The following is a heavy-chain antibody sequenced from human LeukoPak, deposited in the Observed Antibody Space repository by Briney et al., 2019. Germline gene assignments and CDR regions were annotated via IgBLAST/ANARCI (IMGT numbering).Heavy chain of an antibody. CDR2: IYYIGST. J-gene: IGHJ4*02. D-gene: IGHD1-1*01. CDR1: GGSISSSSYH. V-gene: IGHV4-39*01. Sequence: SETLSLTCTVSGGSISSSSYHWGWIRQPPGKGLEWIGSIYYIGSTYYNPSLKSRVTISVDTSKNQFSLKLTSVTAADTAVYYCTRRVKNWNDDGEIDYWGQGTLVTVS. CDR3: TRRVKNWNDDGEIDY.